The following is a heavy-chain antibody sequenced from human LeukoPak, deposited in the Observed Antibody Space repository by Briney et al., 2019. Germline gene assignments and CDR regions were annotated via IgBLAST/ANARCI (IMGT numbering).Heavy chain of an antibody. Sequence: ASVKVSCKASGYSFTSYAMHWVRQAPGQGLEWMGWINADNGDTKCSQKFRGRVTITRDTSASTAYMEVSSLRSEDTAVYYCARDVSSSSDYWGQGTLVTVSS. CDR3: ARDVSSSSDY. J-gene: IGHJ4*02. CDR1: GYSFTSYA. CDR2: INADNGDT. V-gene: IGHV1-3*01. D-gene: IGHD6-6*01.